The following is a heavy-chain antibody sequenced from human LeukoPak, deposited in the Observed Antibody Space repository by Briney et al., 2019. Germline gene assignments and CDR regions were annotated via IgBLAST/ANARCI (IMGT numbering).Heavy chain of an antibody. V-gene: IGHV3-30*04. CDR3: ARGDYEIMSFYPILFYH. CDR1: GFTFSSFA. Sequence: GRSLRLSCAASGFTFSSFAKHWVRDAPGEGLEWVAVISYDGSNKYYADSLKGRFTISRDTSKNTLYLQMNSLRAEDTAVYYCARGDYEIMSFYPILFYHWGKGNLVTVSS. D-gene: IGHD3-9*01. CDR2: ISYDGSNK. J-gene: IGHJ4*02.